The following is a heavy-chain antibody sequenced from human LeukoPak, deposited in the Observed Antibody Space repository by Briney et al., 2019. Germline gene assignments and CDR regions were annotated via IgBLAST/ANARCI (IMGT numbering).Heavy chain of an antibody. Sequence: ASVTVSCTVSGYTVTSYALNWVRQAPGQGLGWMGWIDTRTGNPTYAQGFTGRFVFSLDTSVSTAYLQISSLKVEDSVVYYCARGGSRGYYRASNFDYWGQGTLVTVSS. CDR1: GYTVTSYA. D-gene: IGHD6-25*01. CDR2: IDTRTGNP. CDR3: ARGGSRGYYRASNFDY. V-gene: IGHV7-4-1*02. J-gene: IGHJ4*02.